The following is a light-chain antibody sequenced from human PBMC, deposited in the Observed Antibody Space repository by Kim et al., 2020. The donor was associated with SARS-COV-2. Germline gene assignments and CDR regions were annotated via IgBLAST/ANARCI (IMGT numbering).Light chain of an antibody. Sequence: ATRMTSRITCGGNSIGGKSVDWYQQTAGEAPVLVMYYDRARPSGIPWRFSGSYSGNTATLIISRVEAGDEADYYCQVWDISSDSVVFGGGTQLTVL. V-gene: IGLV3-21*04. CDR2: YDR. CDR3: QVWDISSDSVV. J-gene: IGLJ2*01. CDR1: SIGGKS.